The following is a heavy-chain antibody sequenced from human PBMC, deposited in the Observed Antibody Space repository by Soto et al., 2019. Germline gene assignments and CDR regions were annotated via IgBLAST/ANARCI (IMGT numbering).Heavy chain of an antibody. V-gene: IGHV4-59*01. Sequence: SETLSLTCTVSGGSISYYYWSWIRQPPGKGLEWIGYIYYSGSTNYNPSLKSRLTISVDTSKNQFSLKLSSVTAADTAVYYCAKHVGSGTNYFDYWGQGTLVTAYS. CDR2: IYYSGST. CDR1: GGSISYYY. CDR3: AKHVGSGTNYFDY. J-gene: IGHJ4*02. D-gene: IGHD3-10*01.